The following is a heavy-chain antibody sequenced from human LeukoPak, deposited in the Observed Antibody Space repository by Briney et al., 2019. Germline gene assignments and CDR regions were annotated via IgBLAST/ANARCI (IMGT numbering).Heavy chain of an antibody. V-gene: IGHV4-4*02. CDR2: IYHSGST. Sequence: TSGTLSLTFAVSGGSISSSNWWRWVRQPPGKGLEWIGEIYHSGSTNYNPSLKSRVTISVDKSKNQFSLKLSSVTAADTAVYYCARAPGGRWLRLETAFDYWGQGTLVTVSS. CDR1: GGSISSSNW. D-gene: IGHD5-24*01. CDR3: ARAPGGRWLRLETAFDY. J-gene: IGHJ4*02.